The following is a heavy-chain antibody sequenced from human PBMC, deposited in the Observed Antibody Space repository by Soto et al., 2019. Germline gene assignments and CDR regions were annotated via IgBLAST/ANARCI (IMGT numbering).Heavy chain of an antibody. V-gene: IGHV2-26*01. J-gene: IGHJ2*01. CDR3: ARISYGSGSYYSVWYFDL. Sequence: KESGPVLVKPTETLTLTCTVSGFSLSNARMGVSWIRQPPGKALEWLAHIFSNDEKSYSTSLKSRLTISKDTSKSQVVLTMTNMDPVDTATYYCARISYGSGSYYSVWYFDLWGRGTLVTVSS. CDR2: IFSNDEK. D-gene: IGHD3-10*01. CDR1: GFSLSNARMG.